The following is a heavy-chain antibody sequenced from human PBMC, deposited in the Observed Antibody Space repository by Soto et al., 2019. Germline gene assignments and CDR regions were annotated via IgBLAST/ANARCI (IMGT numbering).Heavy chain of an antibody. CDR3: ARQGRTGSNWIDP. V-gene: IGHV5-51*01. Sequence: GESLKISCKGSGYSFTSYWTSWVRQMPGKGLEWMGIIYPGNSETAYSPSFQGQVTISADKSNSTTYLQWSSLTASDTAIYYCARQGRTGSNWIDPWGQGTLVTVSS. CDR2: IYPGNSET. D-gene: IGHD3-9*01. CDR1: GYSFTSYW. J-gene: IGHJ5*02.